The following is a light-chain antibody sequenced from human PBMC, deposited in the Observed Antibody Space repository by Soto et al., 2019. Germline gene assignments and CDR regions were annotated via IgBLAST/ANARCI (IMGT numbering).Light chain of an antibody. CDR2: DVS. J-gene: IGKJ4*01. V-gene: IGKV3-11*01. CDR3: QQRGHWPPVLT. CDR1: QTVSSY. Sequence: EIVLTQSPATLSLSPGERATLSCRASQTVSSYLAWYQQRPGQAPRLVMYDVSNRATGIPARFSGSGSGTDFTLTISGLEPEDFAVYYCQQRGHWPPVLTFGGGTKVEI.